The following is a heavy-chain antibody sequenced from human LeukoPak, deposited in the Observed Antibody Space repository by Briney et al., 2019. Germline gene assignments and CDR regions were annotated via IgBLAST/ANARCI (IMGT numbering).Heavy chain of an antibody. CDR2: IHYTGST. CDR1: GGFISGYS. Sequence: SETLSFTCTVSGGFISGYSWGWIRRPPGAGLEWIGHIHYTGSTDYSPSLKSRVTLSIDTSKNQFSLEVTSATAADTAVYYCARLSPIAAAGAYTYHSLDIWGQGTTVTVSS. J-gene: IGHJ6*02. D-gene: IGHD6-13*01. V-gene: IGHV4-59*08. CDR3: ARLSPIAAAGAYTYHSLDI.